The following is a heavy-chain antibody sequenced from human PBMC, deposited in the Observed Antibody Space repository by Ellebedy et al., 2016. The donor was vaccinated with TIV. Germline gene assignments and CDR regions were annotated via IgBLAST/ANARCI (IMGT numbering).Heavy chain of an antibody. CDR1: GYTFVRYG. CDR3: ARGGRNYADY. Sequence: AASVNVSCKASGYTFVRYGLSWVRHAPGQGLEYMGWISTYDGDTSYAQKLQGRVTMTTDTSTTTAHMELRSLRSDDTAMYYCARGGRNYADYWGPGTLVTVSS. V-gene: IGHV1-18*01. J-gene: IGHJ4*02. CDR2: ISTYDGDT.